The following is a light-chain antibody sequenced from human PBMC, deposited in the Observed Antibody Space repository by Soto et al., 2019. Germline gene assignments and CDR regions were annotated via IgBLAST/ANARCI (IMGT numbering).Light chain of an antibody. Sequence: QSALTQPASVSGSPGQSITISCSGTSNDVGGFNYVSWYQQHPGMAPKLVIYDVSNRHSGVSDRFSGSKSGNTASLTISGLQAGDEADYYCSSYSYRHTPVVFGGGTKLTVL. CDR2: DVS. J-gene: IGLJ2*01. CDR1: SNDVGGFNY. V-gene: IGLV2-14*01. CDR3: SSYSYRHTPVV.